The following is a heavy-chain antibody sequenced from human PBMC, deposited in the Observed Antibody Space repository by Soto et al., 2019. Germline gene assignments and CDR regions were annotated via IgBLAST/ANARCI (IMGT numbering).Heavy chain of an antibody. V-gene: IGHV1-18*01. CDR1: SYTFTSYG. CDR3: ARDRARRYCSSTSCYGGLGY. CDR2: ISAYNGNT. Sequence: QVQLVQSGAEVKKPGASVKVSCKASSYTFTSYGISWVRQAPGQGLEWMGWISAYNGNTNYAQKLQGRVTMTTDTPTCTAYMELRSRISDNTAGYYCARDRARRYCSSTSCYGGLGYWGQGTQVTVST. D-gene: IGHD2-2*01. J-gene: IGHJ4*02.